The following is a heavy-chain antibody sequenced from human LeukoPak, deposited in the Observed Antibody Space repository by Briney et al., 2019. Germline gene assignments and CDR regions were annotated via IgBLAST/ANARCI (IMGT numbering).Heavy chain of an antibody. CDR2: ISGSGDST. CDR1: GFTFSSYG. J-gene: IGHJ4*02. CDR3: AKDHFPRRVGYNGGESDY. D-gene: IGHD5-24*01. V-gene: IGHV3-23*01. Sequence: GGSLRLSCAACGFTFSSYGMNWVRQAPGKGVEGVSSISGSGDSTDYADSVKGRFTISRDNSKNTLYLQMNSLRVEDTAVYYCAKDHFPRRVGYNGGESDYWGQGTLVTISS.